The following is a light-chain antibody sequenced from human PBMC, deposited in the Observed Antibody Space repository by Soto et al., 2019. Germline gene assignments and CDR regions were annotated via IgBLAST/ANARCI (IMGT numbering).Light chain of an antibody. J-gene: IGKJ1*01. V-gene: IGKV3D-15*01. CDR2: GAS. Sequence: EIVMTQSPVTLSVSPGERATLSCRASQSVSSNLAWYQQKPGQAPRLLIYGASSRATGIPDRFSGSGSGTDFTLTISRLEPEDFAVYYCQQYNNWPRTFCQGTKVDIK. CDR1: QSVSSN. CDR3: QQYNNWPRT.